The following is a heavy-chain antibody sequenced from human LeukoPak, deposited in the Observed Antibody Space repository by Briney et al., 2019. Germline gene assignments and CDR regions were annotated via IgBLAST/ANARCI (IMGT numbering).Heavy chain of an antibody. CDR2: INQEASRT. CDR1: GFTFRRYW. CDR3: AKYLSRAFDS. V-gene: IGHV3-7*01. D-gene: IGHD2/OR15-2a*01. J-gene: IGHJ4*02. Sequence: GGSLRLSCAASGFTFRRYWMSLVRQAPGEGLEWLGHINQEASRTDHADSVTGRFTISRDNSRDLLYLHMNNLRAEDTAVYYCAKYLSRAFDSWGQGILVSVSS.